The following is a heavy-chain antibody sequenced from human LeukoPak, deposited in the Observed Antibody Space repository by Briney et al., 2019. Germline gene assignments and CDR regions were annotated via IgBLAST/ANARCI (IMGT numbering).Heavy chain of an antibody. J-gene: IGHJ3*02. Sequence: PGGSLRLSCAASGFTFSSYAMSWVRQAPGKGLEWVAAINEDGSEKYYVDSVEGRFTISRDNAKNSLYLQMNSLRAEDTAVYYCAGRIFDIWGQGTMVTVSS. V-gene: IGHV3-7*01. CDR2: INEDGSEK. D-gene: IGHD2-15*01. CDR3: AGRIFDI. CDR1: GFTFSSYA.